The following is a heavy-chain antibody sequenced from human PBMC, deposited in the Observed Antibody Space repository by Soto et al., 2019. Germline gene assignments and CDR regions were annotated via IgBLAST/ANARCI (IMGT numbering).Heavy chain of an antibody. Sequence: SQTLSLTCAISGDSVSSNIAAWNWIRQSPSRGLEWLGRAYYRSQWYYDSAVSVRSRITVIPDTSKNQFSLQLNSVTPEDTAVYYCTKQKGDNRTYLGMYPWGQGTTLTVSS. CDR1: GDSVSSNIAA. J-gene: IGHJ6*02. D-gene: IGHD2-21*02. CDR3: TKQKGDNRTYLGMYP. V-gene: IGHV6-1*01. CDR2: AYYRSQWYY.